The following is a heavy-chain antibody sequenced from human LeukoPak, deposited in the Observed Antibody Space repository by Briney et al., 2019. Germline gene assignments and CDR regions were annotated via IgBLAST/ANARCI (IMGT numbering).Heavy chain of an antibody. V-gene: IGHV4-34*01. D-gene: IGHD6-19*01. CDR3: QGVPLGYSSGWTSDYSYMDV. Sequence: SETLSLTCAVYGGSFTSFWGSWIRRAPGGGVEWIGEINHRGSSNYNPSLKSRVTISLDTPNSQFSLSLSFLTAADTAMYYCQGVPLGYSSGWTSDYSYMDVWGKGTPVTVS. CDR1: GGSFTSFW. J-gene: IGHJ6*03. CDR2: INHRGSS.